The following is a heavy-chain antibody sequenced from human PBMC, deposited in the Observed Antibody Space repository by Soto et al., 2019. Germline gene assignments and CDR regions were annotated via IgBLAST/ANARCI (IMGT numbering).Heavy chain of an antibody. Sequence: QVQLQESGPGLVKPSETLSLICSVSGGSMRSSDYYWGWIRQPPNKGLEWIGSMHYSGSTFYNPSLQSRVTISVDTSKNQFALKLTSGTAAYTAVYYCARPGYSSSGYWFVPWGQGTLVTVSS. D-gene: IGHD6-13*01. J-gene: IGHJ5*02. CDR2: MHYSGST. CDR1: GGSMRSSDYY. V-gene: IGHV4-39*01. CDR3: ARPGYSSSGYWFVP.